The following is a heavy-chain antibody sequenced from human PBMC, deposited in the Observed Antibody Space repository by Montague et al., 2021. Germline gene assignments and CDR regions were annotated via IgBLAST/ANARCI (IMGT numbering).Heavy chain of an antibody. CDR1: GVSIGEKSFY. CDR2: MFYRGNT. V-gene: IGHV4-39*01. D-gene: IGHD1-14*01. J-gene: IGHJ6*02. Sequence: SETLSLTCSVSGVSIGEKSFYWGWVRQAPRMGLEWIGHMFYRGNTYYNPSLQSRVSISVDTSKNQFSLTLTSVTASDTAVYYCARRCYGDPQTDPEPPNCALDVWGQGTSVTVSS. CDR3: ARRCYGDPQTDPEPPNCALDV.